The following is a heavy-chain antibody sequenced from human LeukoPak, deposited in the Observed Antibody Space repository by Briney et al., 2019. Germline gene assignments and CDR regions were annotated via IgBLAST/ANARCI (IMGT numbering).Heavy chain of an antibody. CDR1: GFTFSTYW. Sequence: GGSLRLSCAASGFTFSTYWMSWGRQAPGNGLEWVANIKEDGNDKYYVDSVKGRFTISRDNAKNSLYLQMNSLRAEDTAVYYCARDRYYDVWSGYYPPPRHLESWGQGTLVTVSS. CDR2: IKEDGNDK. J-gene: IGHJ4*02. CDR3: ARDRYYDVWSGYYPPPRHLES. V-gene: IGHV3-7*01. D-gene: IGHD3-3*01.